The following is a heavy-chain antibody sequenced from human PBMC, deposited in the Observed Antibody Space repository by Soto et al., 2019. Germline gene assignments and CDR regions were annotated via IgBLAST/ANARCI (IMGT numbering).Heavy chain of an antibody. V-gene: IGHV4-31*03. Sequence: SETLSLTCTVSGGSISSGGYYWSWIRQHPGKGLEWIGYIYYSGSTYYNPSLKSRVTISVDTPKNQFSLKLSSVTAADTAVYYCAREASTDWFDPWGQGTLVTVSS. CDR1: GGSISSGGYY. CDR2: IYYSGST. J-gene: IGHJ5*02. CDR3: AREASTDWFDP.